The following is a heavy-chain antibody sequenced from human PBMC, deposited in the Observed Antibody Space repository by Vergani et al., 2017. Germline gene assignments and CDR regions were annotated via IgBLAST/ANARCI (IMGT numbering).Heavy chain of an antibody. CDR1: GFTFDDYA. CDR3: AKGPGYFWSGYYGT. J-gene: IGHJ5*02. CDR2: ISWNSGSI. D-gene: IGHD3-3*01. Sequence: EVQLVESGGGLVQPGRSLRLSCAASGFTFDDYAMHWVRQAPGKGLEWVSGISWNSGSIGYADSVKGRFTISRDNAKNSLYLQMNSLRAEDTALYYCAKGPGYFWSGYYGTWGQGTLVTVSA. V-gene: IGHV3-9*01.